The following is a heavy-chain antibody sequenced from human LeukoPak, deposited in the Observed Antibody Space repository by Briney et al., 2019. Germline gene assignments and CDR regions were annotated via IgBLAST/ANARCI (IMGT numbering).Heavy chain of an antibody. D-gene: IGHD6-13*01. Sequence: SETLSLTCTVSGGSISSYYWSWIRQPPGKGLEWIGYLYTSGSTNYNPSLKSRVTISVDTSKNQFSLKLSSVTAADTAVYYCARHRGGDIIAAAGTGFDPWGQGTLVTVSS. J-gene: IGHJ5*02. V-gene: IGHV4-4*09. CDR2: LYTSGST. CDR3: ARHRGGDIIAAAGTGFDP. CDR1: GGSISSYY.